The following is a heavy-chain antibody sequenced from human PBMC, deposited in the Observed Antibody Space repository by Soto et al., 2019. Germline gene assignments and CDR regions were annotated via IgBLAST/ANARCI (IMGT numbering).Heavy chain of an antibody. CDR3: AKVAVGVASYFDY. V-gene: IGHV3-23*01. CDR1: GFTFSSYA. D-gene: IGHD5-12*01. J-gene: IGHJ4*02. CDR2: ISGSGGST. Sequence: GGSLRLSCAASGFTFSSYAMSWVRQAPGKGLEWVSVISGSGGSTYYADSVKGRFTMSRDNSKNMLYLQMNSLRAEDTALYFCAKVAVGVASYFDYWGLGTLVTVSS.